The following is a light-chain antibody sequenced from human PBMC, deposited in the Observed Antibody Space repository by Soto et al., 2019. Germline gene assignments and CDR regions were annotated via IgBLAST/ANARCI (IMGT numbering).Light chain of an antibody. CDR3: QQYGSSPPRT. Sequence: EIVLTQSPGTLSLSPGGRATLSCRASRSVSSSFLAWYQQKPGQAPILLIYGASSRATGIPDRFSGSGSGTDLTLTIIRLEPQYCAVYYCQQYGSSPPRTFGGGTKVEIK. J-gene: IGKJ4*01. CDR1: RSVSSSF. CDR2: GAS. V-gene: IGKV3-20*01.